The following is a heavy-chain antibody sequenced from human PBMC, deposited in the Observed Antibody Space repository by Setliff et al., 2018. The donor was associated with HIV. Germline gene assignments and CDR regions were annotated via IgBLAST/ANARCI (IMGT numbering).Heavy chain of an antibody. J-gene: IGHJ3*02. CDR1: GFTFSNYW. V-gene: IGHV3-7*01. D-gene: IGHD3-16*01. CDR3: ARDYVWGRRAFDI. CDR2: IKPDGSEK. Sequence: GGSLRLSCAASGFTFSNYWMSGVRQTPGKGLEWVANIKPDGSEKYYVDSVKGRFTISRDSAENSLYLQMNSLRAEDTAVYYCARDYVWGRRAFDIWGPGTMVTVSS.